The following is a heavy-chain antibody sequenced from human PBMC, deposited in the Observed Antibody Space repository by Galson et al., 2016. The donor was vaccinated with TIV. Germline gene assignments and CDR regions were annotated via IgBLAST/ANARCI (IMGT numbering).Heavy chain of an antibody. CDR1: GFTFSIYV. CDR2: ISHDGEKK. Sequence: SLRLSCAASGFTFSIYVMHWVRQAPGKGLEWVAVISHDGEKKFYADSVKGRVTISRDESKNTVYPQMNNLRAEDTAVYYCARWNDHGDRSYDYWGQGTLVTVSS. D-gene: IGHD4-17*01. V-gene: IGHV3-30*03. J-gene: IGHJ4*02. CDR3: ARWNDHGDRSYDY.